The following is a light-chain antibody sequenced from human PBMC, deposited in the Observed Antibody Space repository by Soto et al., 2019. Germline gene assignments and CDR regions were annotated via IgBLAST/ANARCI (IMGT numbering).Light chain of an antibody. CDR2: EDN. V-gene: IGLV6-57*04. CDR1: SGSIASNY. Sequence: NFMLTQPHSVSESPGKTVTISCTRSSGSIASNYVQWYQQRPGSAPTTVIYEDNQRHSGVPARFSGSIDSSSNSASLTISGLKTEDEADYYCQSYDSSNWVFGGGTKLTVL. CDR3: QSYDSSNWV. J-gene: IGLJ3*02.